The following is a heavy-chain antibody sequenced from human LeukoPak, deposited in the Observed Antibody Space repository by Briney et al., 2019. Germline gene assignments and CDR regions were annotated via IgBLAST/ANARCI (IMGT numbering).Heavy chain of an antibody. V-gene: IGHV3-9*03. D-gene: IGHD2-2*01. CDR1: GFTFDDYA. J-gene: IGHJ4*02. CDR2: ISWNSGSI. Sequence: GGSLRLSCAASGFTFDDYAMHWVRQAPGKGLEWVSGISWNSGSIGYADSVKGRFTISRDNAKNSLYLQMNSLRAEGMALYYCAKDAKKYCSSTSCYRSLDYWGQGTLVTVSS. CDR3: AKDAKKYCSSTSCYRSLDY.